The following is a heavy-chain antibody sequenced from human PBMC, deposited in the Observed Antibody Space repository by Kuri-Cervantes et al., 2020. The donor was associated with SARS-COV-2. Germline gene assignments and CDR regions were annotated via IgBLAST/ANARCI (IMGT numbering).Heavy chain of an antibody. CDR3: AREERNSSDTMDV. CDR1: GFTFSSYA. CDR2: ISGSGGST. Sequence: GESLKISCAASGFTFSSYAMSWVRQAPGKGLEWVSAISGSGGSTYYADSVKGRFTISRDNSKNTLYLQMNSLRAEDTAVYYCAREERNSSDTMDVWGKGTTGTVSS. D-gene: IGHD6-25*01. V-gene: IGHV3-23*01. J-gene: IGHJ6*03.